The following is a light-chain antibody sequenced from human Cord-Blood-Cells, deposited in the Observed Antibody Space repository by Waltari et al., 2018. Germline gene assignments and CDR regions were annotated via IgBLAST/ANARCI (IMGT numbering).Light chain of an antibody. CDR2: GAS. CDR1: QSVSSN. J-gene: IGKJ5*01. CDR3: QQYNNWPPRIT. V-gene: IGKV3-15*01. Sequence: EIVMTQPPATLSASPGATATLSCRASQSVSSNFAWYQQKPGQAPRILIYGASTRATGIPARFSGSGSGTEFTLTISSLQSEDFAVYYCQQYNNWPPRITFGQGTRLEIK.